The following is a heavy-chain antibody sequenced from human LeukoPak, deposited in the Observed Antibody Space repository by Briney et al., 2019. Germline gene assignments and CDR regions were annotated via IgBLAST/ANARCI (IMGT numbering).Heavy chain of an antibody. Sequence: KSSETLSLTCKVSGGSISSNNYYWGWIRQPPGKGLEWIGSIYYSGSTYYNPSLKSRVTISVDTSKNQFSPKLSSVTAADTAVYYCARVDSYYYMDVWGKGTTVTVSS. CDR1: GGSISSNNYY. V-gene: IGHV4-39*07. J-gene: IGHJ6*03. CDR3: ARVDSYYYMDV. CDR2: IYYSGST. D-gene: IGHD3-22*01.